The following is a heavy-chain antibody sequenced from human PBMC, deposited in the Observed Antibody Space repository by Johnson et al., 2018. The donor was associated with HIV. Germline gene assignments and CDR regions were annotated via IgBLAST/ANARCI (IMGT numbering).Heavy chain of an antibody. CDR1: YG. J-gene: IGHJ3*02. Sequence: YGMSWVRQAPGKVLEWVAFIRYDGSNKYYADSVKGRFTISRDNSKNTLYLQMNSLRAEDTAVYYCARSMTTVTVAFDIWGQGTMVTVSS. CDR3: ARSMTTVTVAFDI. D-gene: IGHD4-17*01. V-gene: IGHV3-30*02. CDR2: IRYDGSNK.